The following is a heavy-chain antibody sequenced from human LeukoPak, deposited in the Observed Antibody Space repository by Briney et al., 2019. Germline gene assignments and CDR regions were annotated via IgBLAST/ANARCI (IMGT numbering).Heavy chain of an antibody. CDR3: AREGGARGDWFDP. CDR1: GGSFSGYY. CDR2: INHSGST. V-gene: IGHV4-34*01. J-gene: IGHJ5*02. D-gene: IGHD1-26*01. Sequence: SETLSLTCAVYGGSFSGYYWSWIRQPPGKGLEWIGEINHSGSTNYNPSLKSRVTISVDTSKNQFSLKLSSVTAADTAVYYCAREGGARGDWFDPWGQGTLVTVSS.